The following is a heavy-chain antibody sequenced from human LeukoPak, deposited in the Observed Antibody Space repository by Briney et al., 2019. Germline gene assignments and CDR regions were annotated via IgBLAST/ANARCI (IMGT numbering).Heavy chain of an antibody. J-gene: IGHJ4*02. Sequence: ASVKVSCKASGYTFTSYDISWVRQAPGQGLEWMGLISTNNGDTNYAQRFQGRVTMTTDTSTTTAYMEVRSLRSDDTAIYYCARGSYFDYWGQGTLVTVSS. CDR1: GYTFTSYD. CDR3: ARGSYFDY. CDR2: ISTNNGDT. V-gene: IGHV1-18*01.